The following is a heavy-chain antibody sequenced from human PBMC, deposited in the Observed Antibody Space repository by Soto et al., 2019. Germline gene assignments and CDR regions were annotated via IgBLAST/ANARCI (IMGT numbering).Heavy chain of an antibody. Sequence: SSETLSLTCFVSGGSVTSHHWSWIRQFPGQGLQWIAYTSYTGNTNYTPSLQSRVTISLDTSKNQFSLKLSSVTAADTAVYYCARAGTRDGYNFYYYYGMDVWGQGTTVTVSS. CDR3: ARAGTRDGYNFYYYYGMDV. D-gene: IGHD1-1*01. CDR2: TSYTGNT. CDR1: GGSVTSHH. J-gene: IGHJ6*02. V-gene: IGHV4-59*02.